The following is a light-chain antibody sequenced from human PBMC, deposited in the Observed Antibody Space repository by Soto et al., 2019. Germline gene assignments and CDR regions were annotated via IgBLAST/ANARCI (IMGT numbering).Light chain of an antibody. CDR3: QQRSNWPPGVT. J-gene: IGKJ5*01. Sequence: EIVLTPSPATLSLSPGERATLPCRASQSVSSYLAWYQQKPGQAPRLLIYDASNRATGIPARFSGSGSGTDFTLTISSLAPEDFAVYYCQQRSNWPPGVTFGKGTRLEI. CDR2: DAS. CDR1: QSVSSY. V-gene: IGKV3-11*01.